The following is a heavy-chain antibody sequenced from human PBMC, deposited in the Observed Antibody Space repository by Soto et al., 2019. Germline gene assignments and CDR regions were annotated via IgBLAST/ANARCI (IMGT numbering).Heavy chain of an antibody. J-gene: IGHJ5*02. Sequence: KTSETLSLTCTATGGSISGYYWNWIRQPPGKGLEWIGYVYSSGSTNYNPSLKNRVTISVGTSYNQFSLKLNSVTAADTAVYYCARGQFTGTTQGDWFDPWGQGTLVTVSS. D-gene: IGHD1-1*01. V-gene: IGHV4-59*01. CDR3: ARGQFTGTTQGDWFDP. CDR1: GGSISGYY. CDR2: VYSSGST.